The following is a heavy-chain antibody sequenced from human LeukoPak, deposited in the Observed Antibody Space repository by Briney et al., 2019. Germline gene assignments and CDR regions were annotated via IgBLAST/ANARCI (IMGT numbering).Heavy chain of an antibody. CDR2: IRDSGGRT. J-gene: IGHJ4*02. CDR1: GITHSNYG. CDR3: AKRGVVIRVILVGFHKEAYYFDS. V-gene: IGHV3-23*01. D-gene: IGHD3-22*01. Sequence: GGSLRLSRAVSGITHSNYGMSWVRQAPGKGLEWVAGIRDSGGRTNYADSVKGRFTISRDNPKNTLYLQMNSLRTEDTAVYFCAKRGVVIRVILVGFHKEAYYFDSWGQGALVTVSS.